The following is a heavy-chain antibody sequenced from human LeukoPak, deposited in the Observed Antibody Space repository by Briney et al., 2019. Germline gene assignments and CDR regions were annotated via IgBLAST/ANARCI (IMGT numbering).Heavy chain of an antibody. Sequence: SGTLSLTCTVSGYSISSGYYWGWIRQPPGKGLEWIGSIYHSGSTYYNPSLKSRVTISVDTSKNQFSLKLSSVTAADTAVYYCAGSITMVRGVIMDWGQGTLVTVSS. J-gene: IGHJ4*02. CDR3: AGSITMVRGVIMD. CDR2: IYHSGST. V-gene: IGHV4-38-2*02. CDR1: GYSISSGYY. D-gene: IGHD3-10*01.